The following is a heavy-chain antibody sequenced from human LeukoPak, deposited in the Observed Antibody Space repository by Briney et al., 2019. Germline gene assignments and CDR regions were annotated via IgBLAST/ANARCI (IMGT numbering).Heavy chain of an antibody. D-gene: IGHD5-24*01. Sequence: PSETLSLTCTVSGASIHMSTYYWGWIRQPPGKGLEWIGSIYYTGSSNHNPSLKSRATISVDTSKNQFSLKLISVTAADRAFYYCARGHAWLQGGFDPWGHGTLVTVSS. CDR2: IYYTGSS. V-gene: IGHV4-39*01. J-gene: IGHJ5*02. CDR1: GASIHMSTYY. CDR3: ARGHAWLQGGFDP.